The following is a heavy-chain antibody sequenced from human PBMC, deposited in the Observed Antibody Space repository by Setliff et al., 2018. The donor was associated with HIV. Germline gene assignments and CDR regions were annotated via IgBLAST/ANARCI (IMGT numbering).Heavy chain of an antibody. V-gene: IGHV4-39*07. CDR1: GGSISSSSSY. D-gene: IGHD2-15*01. CDR2: IYYSGST. CDR3: ARAPRTIVVVVSYYYYYYMDV. J-gene: IGHJ6*03. Sequence: SETLSLTCTVSGGSISSSSSYWGWIRQSPGKGLEWIGSIYYSGSTYYNPSLKSRVTISVDTSKDQFSLRLSSVTAADTAVYYCARAPRTIVVVVSYYYYYYMDVWGKGTTVTVSS.